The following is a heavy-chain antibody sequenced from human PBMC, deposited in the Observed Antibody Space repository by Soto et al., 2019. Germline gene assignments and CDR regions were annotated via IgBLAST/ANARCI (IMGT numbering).Heavy chain of an antibody. CDR1: GFHFSIYA. D-gene: IGHD5-12*01. CDR2: ISGNGGST. V-gene: IGHV3-23*01. J-gene: IGHJ4*02. Sequence: EVQLLESGGGLVEPGGSLRLSCAASGFHFSIYAMGWVRQAPGKGLEWVSVISGNGGSTYYPDSVKGRFSISRDISKNTLFLEMNSLRAEDTAIYYCARLGGYSGYDAFDYWGQGTLVTVSS. CDR3: ARLGGYSGYDAFDY.